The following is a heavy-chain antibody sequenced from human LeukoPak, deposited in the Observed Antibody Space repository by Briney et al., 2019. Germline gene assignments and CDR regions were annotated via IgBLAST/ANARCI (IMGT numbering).Heavy chain of an antibody. CDR1: GYSISSDYY. V-gene: IGHV4-38-2*02. CDR2: FYHSGRT. Sequence: PSETLSLTCTVSGYSISSDYYWGWIRPPPGKGLEWIASFYHSGRTYYNPPLKSRVTISVDTSKNQFSLKRRSVTGAETAVYYCARDSGNYSFDYWGQGALVTVSS. D-gene: IGHD1-26*01. CDR3: ARDSGNYSFDY. J-gene: IGHJ4*02.